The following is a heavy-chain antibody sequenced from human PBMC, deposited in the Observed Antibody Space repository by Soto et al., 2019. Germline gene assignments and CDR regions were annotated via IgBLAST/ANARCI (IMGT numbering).Heavy chain of an antibody. CDR1: GGSISSYY. Sequence: QVQLQESGPGLVKPSETLSLNCTVSGGSISSYYWCWIRQPPGKGLEWVGYIYYSGSTNSNPSHKLRVTISVDTSKNQFSLKLSSVTAADAARYYCARHSTYGKIDPGGQGTMVTVAS. J-gene: IGHJ5*02. V-gene: IGHV4-59*08. D-gene: IGHD1-1*01. CDR3: ARHSTYGKIDP. CDR2: IYYSGST.